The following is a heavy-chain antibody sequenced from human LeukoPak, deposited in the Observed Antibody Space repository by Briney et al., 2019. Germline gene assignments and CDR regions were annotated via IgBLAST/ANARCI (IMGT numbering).Heavy chain of an antibody. CDR3: ARRTTVPRDAFDI. CDR2: VTGSVGST. V-gene: IGHV3-23*01. Sequence: GGSLRLSCAASGFTFSSFAMSWVRQAPGKGLEWVSAVTGSVGSTYYADSVKGRFTISRDNSKNTLYLQMNSLRAEDTAVYYCARRTTVPRDAFDIWGQGTMVTVSS. J-gene: IGHJ3*02. CDR1: GFTFSSFA. D-gene: IGHD4-17*01.